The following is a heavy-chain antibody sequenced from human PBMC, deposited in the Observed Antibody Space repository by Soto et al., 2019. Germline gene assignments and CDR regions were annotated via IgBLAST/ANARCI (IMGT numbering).Heavy chain of an antibody. J-gene: IGHJ4*02. CDR2: IYYSGST. D-gene: IGHD5-18*01. CDR1: GGSISSSSYY. V-gene: IGHV4-39*01. Sequence: SETLSLTCTVSGGSISSSSYYWGWIRQPPGKGLEWIGSIYYSGSTYYNPSLKSRVTISVDTSKNQFSLKLSSVTAADTAVYYCARRGYSYGPHFDYWGQGTLVTVSS. CDR3: ARRGYSYGPHFDY.